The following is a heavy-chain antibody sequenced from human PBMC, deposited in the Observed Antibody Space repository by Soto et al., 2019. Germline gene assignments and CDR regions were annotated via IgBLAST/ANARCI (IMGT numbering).Heavy chain of an antibody. CDR2: ISGSGGST. Sequence: EVQLLESGGGLVQPGGSLRLSCAASGFTFSSYAMSWVRQAPGKGLEWVSAISGSGGSTYYADSVKGRFTISRDNSKNTLYLQMNSLRAEDTAVYYCAKVMDYDFWSGYSPYYYYGMDVWGQGTTVTVSS. CDR1: GFTFSSYA. D-gene: IGHD3-3*01. J-gene: IGHJ6*02. V-gene: IGHV3-23*01. CDR3: AKVMDYDFWSGYSPYYYYGMDV.